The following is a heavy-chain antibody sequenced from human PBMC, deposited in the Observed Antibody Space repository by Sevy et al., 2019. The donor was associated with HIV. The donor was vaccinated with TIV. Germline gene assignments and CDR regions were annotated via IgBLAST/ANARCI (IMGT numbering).Heavy chain of an antibody. Sequence: ASVKVSCKASGYTFTSYDINWVRQATGQGLEWMGWMNPNIGNTGYPQKFQGRVTMTRNTSISTAYMELSSLRSEDTAVYYCARRTPLYDFWSGYSPGGSEGRYYFDYWGQGTLVTVSS. V-gene: IGHV1-8*01. D-gene: IGHD3-3*01. J-gene: IGHJ4*02. CDR1: GYTFTSYD. CDR3: ARRTPLYDFWSGYSPGGSEGRYYFDY. CDR2: MNPNIGNT.